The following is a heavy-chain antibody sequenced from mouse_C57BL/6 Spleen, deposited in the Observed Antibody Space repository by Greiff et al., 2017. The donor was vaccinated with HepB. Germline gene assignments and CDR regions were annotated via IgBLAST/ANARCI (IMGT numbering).Heavy chain of an antibody. CDR3: ARPDGYYAMDY. CDR2: INPYNGGT. CDR1: GYTFTDYY. J-gene: IGHJ4*01. D-gene: IGHD2-3*01. V-gene: IGHV1-19*01. Sequence: DVKLQESGPVLVKPGASVKMSCKASGYTFTDYYMNWVKQSHGKSLEWIGVINPYNGGTSYNQKFKGKATLTVDKSSSTAYMELNSLTSEDSAVYYCARPDGYYAMDYWGQGTSVTVSS.